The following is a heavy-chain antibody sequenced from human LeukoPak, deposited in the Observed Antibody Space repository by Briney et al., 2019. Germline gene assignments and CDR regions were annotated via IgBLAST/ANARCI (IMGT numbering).Heavy chain of an antibody. V-gene: IGHV3-7*01. CDR3: ARVRVIVPGSFDYFDS. CDR1: GFNFKNYW. D-gene: IGHD2/OR15-2a*01. Sequence: GGSLRLSCATSGFNFKNYWMCWVRQAPGEGLEWVANINEDGSAKYSMDSVKGRFSISRDNAKNSLYLQMNSLRAEDTAMYYCARVRVIVPGSFDYFDSWGQGTLVTVSS. J-gene: IGHJ4*02. CDR2: INEDGSAK.